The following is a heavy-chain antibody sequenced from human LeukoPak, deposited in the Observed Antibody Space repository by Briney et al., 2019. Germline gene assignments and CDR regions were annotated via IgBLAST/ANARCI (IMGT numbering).Heavy chain of an antibody. V-gene: IGHV4-39*07. Sequence: SETLSLTCTVSGGSISSSSYYWGWIRQPPGKGLEWLGSIYYSGSTYYNPSLKSRVTISVDTSKNQFSLKLSSVTAADTAVYYCARENTAIIPGYFDLWGRGTLVTVSS. CDR2: IYYSGST. D-gene: IGHD5-18*01. CDR1: GGSISSSSYY. J-gene: IGHJ2*01. CDR3: ARENTAIIPGYFDL.